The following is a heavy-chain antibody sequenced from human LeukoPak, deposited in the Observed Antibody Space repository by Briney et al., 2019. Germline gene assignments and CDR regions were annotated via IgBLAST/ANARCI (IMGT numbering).Heavy chain of an antibody. D-gene: IGHD3-9*01. J-gene: IGHJ4*02. V-gene: IGHV4-34*01. CDR3: ASRGRLVRELH. CDR2: INHSGST. Sequence: SETLSLTCAVYGGSFSGYYWSWIRQPPGKGLEWIGEINHSGSTNYNPSLKSRVTISVDTSKNQFSLKLSSVTAADTAVYYCASRGRLVRELHWGQGTLVTVSS. CDR1: GGSFSGYY.